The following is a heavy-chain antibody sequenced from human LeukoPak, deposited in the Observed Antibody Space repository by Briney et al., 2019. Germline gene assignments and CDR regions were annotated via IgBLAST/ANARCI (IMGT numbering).Heavy chain of an antibody. CDR2: MNPNSGNR. CDR3: ARFKDTAKDMTDY. J-gene: IGHJ4*02. D-gene: IGHD5-18*01. V-gene: IGHV1-8*01. CDR1: GYTFTIYD. Sequence: ASVTVSFKCSGYTFTIYDINWVRQAQGQGMEWMGWMNPNSGNRGYSQKFKGRGTMTSNTSISTAYMELSSLRSEDTAVYYCARFKDTAKDMTDYWGQGTLVTVSS.